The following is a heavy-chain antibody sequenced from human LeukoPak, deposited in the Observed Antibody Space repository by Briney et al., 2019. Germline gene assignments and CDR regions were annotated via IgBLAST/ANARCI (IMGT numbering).Heavy chain of an antibody. CDR1: GFTFSSYA. Sequence: TGGSLRLSCAASGFTFSSYAMSWVRQAPGKELEWVSAISGSGGSTYYADSVKGRFTISRDNSKNTLYLQMNSLRAEDTAVYYCAKRADYDYVWGSYRYTNKYYFDYWGQGTLVTVSS. CDR3: AKRADYDYVWGSYRYTNKYYFDY. CDR2: ISGSGGST. D-gene: IGHD3-16*02. V-gene: IGHV3-23*01. J-gene: IGHJ4*02.